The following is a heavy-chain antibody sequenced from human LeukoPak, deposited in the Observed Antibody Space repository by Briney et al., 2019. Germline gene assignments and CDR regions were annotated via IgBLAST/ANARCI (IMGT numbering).Heavy chain of an antibody. CDR3: AKDHDSGYYDSSGYSDY. CDR2: ISYDGSNK. D-gene: IGHD3-22*01. Sequence: GGSLRLSCAASGFTFSSYGMHWVRQAPGKGLEWVAVISYDGSNKYYADSVKGRFTISRDNSKNTLYLQMNSLRAEDMAVYYCAKDHDSGYYDSSGYSDYWGQGTLVTVSS. CDR1: GFTFSSYG. V-gene: IGHV3-30*18. J-gene: IGHJ4*02.